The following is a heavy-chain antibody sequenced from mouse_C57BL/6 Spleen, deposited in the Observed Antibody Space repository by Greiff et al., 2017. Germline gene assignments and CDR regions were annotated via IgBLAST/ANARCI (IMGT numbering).Heavy chain of an antibody. CDR2: IYPGDGDT. CDR3: ARTGPFDY. V-gene: IGHV1-82*01. CDR1: GYAFSSSW. J-gene: IGHJ2*01. D-gene: IGHD4-1*01. Sequence: VQLKESGPELVKPGASVKISCKASGYAFSSSWMNWVKQRPGKGLEWIGRIYPGDGDTNYNGKFKGKATLTADKSSSTAYMQLSSLTSEDSAVYFCARTGPFDYWGQGTTLTVSS.